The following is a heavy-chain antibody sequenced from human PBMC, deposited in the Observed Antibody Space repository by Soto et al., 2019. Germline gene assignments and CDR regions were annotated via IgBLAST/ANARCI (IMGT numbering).Heavy chain of an antibody. J-gene: IGHJ2*01. V-gene: IGHV1-69*02. Sequence: QVQLVQSGAEVKKPGSSVKVSCKASGGTFSSYTISWVRQAPGQGLEWMGRIIPILGIANYAQKFQGRVTITADKSTSTAYMELSSLRSEDTAVYYCARGVENLRLGEFRSYWYFDLWGRGTLVTVSS. D-gene: IGHD3-16*01. CDR3: ARGVENLRLGEFRSYWYFDL. CDR1: GGTFSSYT. CDR2: IIPILGIA.